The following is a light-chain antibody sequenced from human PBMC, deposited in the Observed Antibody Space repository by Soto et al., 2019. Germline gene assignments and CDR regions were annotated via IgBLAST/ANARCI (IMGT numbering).Light chain of an antibody. J-gene: IGKJ1*01. V-gene: IGKV1-39*01. CDR1: QSVSTY. CDR2: AAS. Sequence: DIQMTQSPSSLSASVGDRVTITCRASQSVSTYLNWYQQKPGKAPKLLIHAASSLQGGVSSRFSGSGSGTDFTLSISSLQPEDFATYYCQQSYTTPRTFGQGTKVEIK. CDR3: QQSYTTPRT.